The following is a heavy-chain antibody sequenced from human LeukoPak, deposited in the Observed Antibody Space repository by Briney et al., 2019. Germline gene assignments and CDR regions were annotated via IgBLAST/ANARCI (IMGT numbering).Heavy chain of an antibody. V-gene: IGHV4-39*01. Sequence: SETLSLTCTVSGGSISSSSYYWGWIRQPPGTGLEWIGSIYYSGSTYYNPSLKSRVTISVDTSKNQFSLKLSSVTAADTAVYYCARHYCSGGSCYFDYWGQGTLVTVSS. J-gene: IGHJ4*02. CDR2: IYYSGST. CDR1: GGSISSSSYY. D-gene: IGHD2-15*01. CDR3: ARHYCSGGSCYFDY.